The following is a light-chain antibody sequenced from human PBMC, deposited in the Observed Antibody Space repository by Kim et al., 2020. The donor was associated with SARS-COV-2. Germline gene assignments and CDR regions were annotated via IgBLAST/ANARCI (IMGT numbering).Light chain of an antibody. CDR3: ATWDDSLHGPV. CDR1: SSNIGSNP. CDR2: ITD. Sequence: GKRVTISCSGRSSNIGSNPVNWYQQPPGTPPKLLIFITDQRPSGVPDRFSGSQSGTSASLAISGLQSEDEADYYCATWDDSLHGPVFGGGTQLTVL. V-gene: IGLV1-44*01. J-gene: IGLJ3*02.